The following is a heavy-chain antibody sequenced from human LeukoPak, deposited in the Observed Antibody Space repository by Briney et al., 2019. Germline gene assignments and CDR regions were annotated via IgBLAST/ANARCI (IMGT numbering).Heavy chain of an antibody. CDR2: IYYSGST. J-gene: IGHJ4*02. Sequence: PSENLSLTCTVSGGSISSSSYYWGWIRQPPGKGLEWIGSIYYSGSTYYNPSLKSRVTISVDTSKTQFSLKLSSVTAADTAVYYCTRDGRSYSLGYWGQGTLVTVSS. D-gene: IGHD1-26*01. CDR1: GGSISSSSYY. V-gene: IGHV4-39*07. CDR3: TRDGRSYSLGY.